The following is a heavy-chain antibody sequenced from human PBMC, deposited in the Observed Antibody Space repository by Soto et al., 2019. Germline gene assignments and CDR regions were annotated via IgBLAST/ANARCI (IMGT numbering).Heavy chain of an antibody. Sequence: SETLSLTCTVSGGSISYYYWGWIRQPPGKGLEWIGSIYYSRNTHYNPSLKSRVTISVDTSMNQFSLNLDSVTAVDSAVYYCVRGGYVHAFDYWGQGALVTVSS. V-gene: IGHV4-59*01. CDR2: IYYSRNT. D-gene: IGHD5-12*01. CDR3: VRGGYVHAFDY. J-gene: IGHJ4*02. CDR1: GGSISYYY.